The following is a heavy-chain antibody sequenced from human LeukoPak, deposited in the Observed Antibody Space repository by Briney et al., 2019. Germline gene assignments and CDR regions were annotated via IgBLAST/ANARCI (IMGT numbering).Heavy chain of an antibody. D-gene: IGHD3-10*01. J-gene: IGHJ5*02. CDR3: AKGRSAVLLWFGEFS. V-gene: IGHV3-23*01. CDR2: ISGSGGST. CDR1: GFTFSSYA. Sequence: PGGFLRLSCAASGFTFSSYAMSWVRQAPGKGLEWVSAISGSGGSTYYADSVKGRFTISRDNSKNTLYLQMNSLRAEDTAVYYCAKGRSAVLLWFGEFSWGQGTLVTVSS.